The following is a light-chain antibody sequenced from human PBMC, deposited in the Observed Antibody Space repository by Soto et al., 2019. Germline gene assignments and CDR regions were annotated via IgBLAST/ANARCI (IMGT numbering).Light chain of an antibody. V-gene: IGLV1-44*01. CDR3: AAWDDSLNVV. CDR2: SNN. Sequence: QSVLTQPPSASGTPGQRVTISCSGSSSNIGRSTVNWYQQLPGTAPKLLIYSNNQRPSGVPDRFSGSKSGTSASLAISGLQSEYEADYYCAAWDDSLNVVFGGGTKLTVL. CDR1: SSNIGRST. J-gene: IGLJ2*01.